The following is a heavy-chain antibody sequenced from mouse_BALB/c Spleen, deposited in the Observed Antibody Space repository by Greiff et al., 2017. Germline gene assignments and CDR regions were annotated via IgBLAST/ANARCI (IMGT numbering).Heavy chain of an antibody. CDR2: IWGDGST. Sequence: VQGVESGPGLVAPSQSLSITCTVSGFSLTGYGVNWVRQPPGKGLEWLGMIWGDGSTDYNSALKSRLSISKDNSKSQVFLKMNSLQTDDTARYYCARPLDSSGYVFAYWGQGTLVTVSA. V-gene: IGHV2-6-7*01. CDR3: ARPLDSSGYVFAY. J-gene: IGHJ3*01. CDR1: GFSLTGYG. D-gene: IGHD3-2*01.